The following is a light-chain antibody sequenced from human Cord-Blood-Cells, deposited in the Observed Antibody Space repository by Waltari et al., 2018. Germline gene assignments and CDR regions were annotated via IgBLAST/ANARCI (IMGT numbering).Light chain of an antibody. J-gene: IGKJ2*01. Sequence: EIVLTQSPGTLSLSPGERATLSCRASPSVSSSYLAWYQQKPGQAPRLLIYGASSRATGIPDGFSGSGSGTDFTLTISRLEPEDFAVYDCQQYGSSPGYTFGQGTKLEIK. CDR1: PSVSSSY. CDR2: GAS. CDR3: QQYGSSPGYT. V-gene: IGKV3-20*01.